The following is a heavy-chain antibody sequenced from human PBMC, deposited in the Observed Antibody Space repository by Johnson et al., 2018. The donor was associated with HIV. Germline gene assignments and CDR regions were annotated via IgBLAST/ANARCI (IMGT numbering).Heavy chain of an antibody. J-gene: IGHJ3*02. Sequence: VQLVESGGGLIQPGGSLRLSCAASGFTVSSNYMSWVRPAPGKGLEWVSVIYSGASTYYADSVKGRFTISRDNSKNTLYLQMNSLRAEDTAVYYCARGRITLYIVDLRGGSFDMWGQGTAVTVSS. V-gene: IGHV3-66*03. D-gene: IGHD5-12*01. CDR1: GFTVSSNY. CDR3: ARGRITLYIVDLRGGSFDM. CDR2: IYSGAST.